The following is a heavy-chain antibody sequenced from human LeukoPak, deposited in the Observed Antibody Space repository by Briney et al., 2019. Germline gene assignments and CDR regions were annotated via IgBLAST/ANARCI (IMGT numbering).Heavy chain of an antibody. CDR2: ISQSGTT. V-gene: IGHV4-59*08. Sequence: SETLSLTCTVSGGSIRGYYWRWIRQPPGKGLEWIAYISQSGTTNYNPSLKSRVTISLDMSKNQFSLNLNSVTAADTAVYYCVRHSSGTTYDHWGEGTLVTVSS. CDR1: GGSIRGYY. J-gene: IGHJ5*02. CDR3: VRHSSGTTYDH. D-gene: IGHD1-7*01.